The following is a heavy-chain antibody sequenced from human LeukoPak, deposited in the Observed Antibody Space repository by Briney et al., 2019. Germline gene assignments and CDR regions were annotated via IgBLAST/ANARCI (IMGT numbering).Heavy chain of an antibody. V-gene: IGHV3-23*01. J-gene: IGHJ5*02. CDR2: ISGSGGST. Sequence: PGGSLRLSCAASGFTFTSYAMSWVRQAPGKGLEWVSAISGSGGSTYYADSVKGRFTISRDNSKNTLYLQMNSLRAEDTAVYYCAKENYGDYPRSNWFDPWGQGTLVTVSS. CDR3: AKENYGDYPRSNWFDP. D-gene: IGHD4-17*01. CDR1: GFTFTSYA.